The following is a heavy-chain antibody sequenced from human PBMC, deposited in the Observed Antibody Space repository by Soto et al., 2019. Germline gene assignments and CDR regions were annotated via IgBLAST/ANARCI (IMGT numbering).Heavy chain of an antibody. J-gene: IGHJ4*02. Sequence: QVQLVESGGGVVQPGGSLRLSCAASGFIFSSYGMQWVRQSPGEGLEWVATTANDGSAQYYADSVKGRFTISRDNSKNTLFLQMESLRPEDTGVYYCAKSSGGSSWYPPDYWGQGTLVTVSS. CDR3: AKSSGGSSWYPPDY. CDR1: GFIFSSYG. CDR2: TANDGSAQ. V-gene: IGHV3-30*18. D-gene: IGHD6-13*01.